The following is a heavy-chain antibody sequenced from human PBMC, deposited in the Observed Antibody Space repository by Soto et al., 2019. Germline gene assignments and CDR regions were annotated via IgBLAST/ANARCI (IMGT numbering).Heavy chain of an antibody. CDR2: IYFTGST. D-gene: IGHD1-26*01. Sequence: QVQLQESGPGLVKPSETLSLTCSVSSVSITGYYWTWIRQPPGQGLEWIGYIYFTGSTHFNPTLKSRVTKSFDTSENQFSLNLTSVTAGDTAAYYCAAAFAGFDAYYYGDLWGRGTLVTVTS. CDR1: SVSITGYY. J-gene: IGHJ2*01. CDR3: AAAFAGFDAYYYGDL. V-gene: IGHV4-59*01.